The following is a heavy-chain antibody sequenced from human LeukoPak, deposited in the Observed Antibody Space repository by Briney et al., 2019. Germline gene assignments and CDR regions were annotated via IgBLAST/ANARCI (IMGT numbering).Heavy chain of an antibody. D-gene: IGHD6-19*01. CDR3: ARGRGSSGWSYFDY. CDR2: ISSSSSYI. J-gene: IGHJ4*02. Sequence: GGSLRLSCAASGFTFSSYSMNWIRQAPGKGLEWVSSISSSSSYIYYADSVKGRFTISRDNSKNTLYLQMNSLRAEDTAVYYCARGRGSSGWSYFDYWGQGTLVTVSS. CDR1: GFTFSSYS. V-gene: IGHV3-21*01.